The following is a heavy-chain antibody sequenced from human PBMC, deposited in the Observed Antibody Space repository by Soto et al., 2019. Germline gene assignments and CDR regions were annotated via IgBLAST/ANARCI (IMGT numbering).Heavy chain of an antibody. CDR3: AKGNSWSPALVLEI. J-gene: IGHJ3*02. D-gene: IGHD1-7*01. Sequence: PSQTLSLTCAISGDSVSSNSAAWNWIRQSPSRGLEWLGRTYYRSKWYNDYAVSVKSRITINPDTSKNQFSLQLNSVTPEDTAVYYCAKGNSWSPALVLEIWGQGTMVTVSS. CDR2: TYYRSKWYN. V-gene: IGHV6-1*01. CDR1: GDSVSSNSAA.